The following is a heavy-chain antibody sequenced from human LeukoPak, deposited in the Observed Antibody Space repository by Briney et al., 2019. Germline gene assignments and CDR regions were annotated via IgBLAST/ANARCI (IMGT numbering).Heavy chain of an antibody. Sequence: GESLKISCQASGHDFNNYWIARVRQMPGKGLEWMGIIYPLDSETRYSPPFQGQVTISVDKYTNTAFLQWSSLKASDSARYYCARRREDSTAFSHWGQGTLLTVSS. CDR3: ARRREDSTAFSH. J-gene: IGHJ4*02. CDR1: GHDFNNYW. CDR2: IYPLDSET. V-gene: IGHV5-51*01. D-gene: IGHD6-13*01.